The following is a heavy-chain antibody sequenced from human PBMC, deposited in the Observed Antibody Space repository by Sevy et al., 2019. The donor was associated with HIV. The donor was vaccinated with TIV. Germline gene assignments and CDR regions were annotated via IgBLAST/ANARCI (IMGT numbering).Heavy chain of an antibody. CDR1: GGSISSSSYY. CDR3: ARRISLELRNVWFDP. CDR2: IYYSGST. D-gene: IGHD1-7*01. Sequence: SETLSLTCTVSGGSISSSSYYWGWIRQPPGKGLEWIGSIYYSGSTYYNPSLKSRVTISVDTSNNQFSLKLSSVTAADTAVYYCARRISLELRNVWFDPWGQGTLVTVSS. J-gene: IGHJ5*02. V-gene: IGHV4-39*01.